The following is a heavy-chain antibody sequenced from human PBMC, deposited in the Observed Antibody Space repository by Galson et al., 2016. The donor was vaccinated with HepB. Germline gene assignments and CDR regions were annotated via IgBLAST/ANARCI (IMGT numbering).Heavy chain of an antibody. CDR3: ARSLGWYFDV. V-gene: IGHV3-21*01. D-gene: IGHD6-6*01. J-gene: IGHJ2*01. Sequence: SLRLSCAASGFTFDNYTMNWLRQAPGKGLEWVSSVSHSSTYVYYAASLAVRFPVSRDHAPNSLYLDMNSLRVEATAVFSCARSLGWYFDVWGRGTLVTVSS. CDR1: GFTFDNYT. CDR2: VSHSSTYV.